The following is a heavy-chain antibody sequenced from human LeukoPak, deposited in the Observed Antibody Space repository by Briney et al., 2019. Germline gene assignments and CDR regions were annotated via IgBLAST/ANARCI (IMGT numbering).Heavy chain of an antibody. CDR1: GGSINSGDYY. D-gene: IGHD3-3*01. J-gene: IGHJ4*02. Sequence: PSETLSLTCTVSGGSINSGDYYWTWIRQPPGKGLQWIGYIYYSGSTYYNPSLKSRVTISVDTSKNRFSLKLSSVTAADTAVYYCARDSYDFWSGYYTGFWDYFDYWGQGTLVTVSS. CDR3: ARDSYDFWSGYYTGFWDYFDY. V-gene: IGHV4-30-4*08. CDR2: IYYSGST.